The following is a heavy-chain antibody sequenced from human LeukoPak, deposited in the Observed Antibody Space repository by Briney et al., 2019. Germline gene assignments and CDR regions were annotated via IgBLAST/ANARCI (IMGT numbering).Heavy chain of an antibody. D-gene: IGHD1-26*01. CDR2: IRSTTNTYAT. J-gene: IGHJ6*02. V-gene: IGHV3-73*01. CDR1: GFSFSASA. CDR3: TRHVDGSYQYSGIDV. Sequence: GGSLRLSCAASGFSFSASAMHWVRPASGKGLEGVGRIRSTTNTYATAYPESVKGRFIISRDGSKNMVYLQMNSLKIEDTAVYYCTRHVDGSYQYSGIDVWGRGTTVTVSS.